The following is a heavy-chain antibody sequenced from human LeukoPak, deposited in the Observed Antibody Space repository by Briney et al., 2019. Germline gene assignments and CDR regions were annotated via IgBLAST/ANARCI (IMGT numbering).Heavy chain of an antibody. J-gene: IGHJ5*02. CDR2: IYYSGST. CDR1: GGSISSSNYY. CDR3: ATRDFDIGWFDP. V-gene: IGHV4-39*01. Sequence: SETLSLTCTVSGGSISSSNYYWGWIRQPPGKGLEWIGSIYYSGSTYYHPSLKSRVTISADTSRNQFSLRLNFVTAADTAVYYCATRDFDIGWFDPWGQGTLVTVSS. D-gene: IGHD3-22*01.